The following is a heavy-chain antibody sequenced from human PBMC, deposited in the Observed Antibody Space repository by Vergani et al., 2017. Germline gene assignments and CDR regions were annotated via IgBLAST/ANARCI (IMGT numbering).Heavy chain of an antibody. V-gene: IGHV1-3*02. J-gene: IGHJ3*02. CDR1: GYTFTSYA. CDR2: SNAGNGNT. Sequence: QVQLVQSGAEVKKPGASVKVSCKASGYTFTSYAMHWVRQAPGQRLEWMGWSNAGNGNTNYAQKLQGRVTMTTDTSTSTAYMELRSLRSDDTAVYYCARVFLRAFDIWGQGTMVTVSS. CDR3: ARVFLRAFDI. D-gene: IGHD2/OR15-2a*01.